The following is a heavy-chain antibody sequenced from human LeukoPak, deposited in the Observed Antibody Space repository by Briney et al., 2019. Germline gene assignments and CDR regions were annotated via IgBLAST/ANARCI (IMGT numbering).Heavy chain of an antibody. CDR3: ARQGVGKYNWNFLNWFDP. D-gene: IGHD1-7*01. CDR2: IYYSGGT. CDR1: GGSISSRSFY. Sequence: SETLSLTCTVSGGSISSRSFYWGWIRQPPGKGLEWIGSIYYSGGTYYNPSLKSRVTMSVDTSKNQFSLKLTSVTAADTAVFYCARQGVGKYNWNFLNWFDPWGPGTLVTVSS. V-gene: IGHV4-39*01. J-gene: IGHJ5*02.